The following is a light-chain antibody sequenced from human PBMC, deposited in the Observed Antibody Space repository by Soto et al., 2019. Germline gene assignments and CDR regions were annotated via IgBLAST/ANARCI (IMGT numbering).Light chain of an antibody. V-gene: IGKV4-1*01. CDR2: GAS. CDR3: QQFYSIPLT. J-gene: IGKJ4*01. Sequence: DIVMTQSPDSLVVSLGERATINCKSSQSVLNLSKNKNYLAWYQQKPGHPPRLLIYGASIRESGVPDRFSGSGSGTDFTLTISSLQAEDVALYYCQQFYSIPLTFGGGTKVEIK. CDR1: QSVLNLSKNKNY.